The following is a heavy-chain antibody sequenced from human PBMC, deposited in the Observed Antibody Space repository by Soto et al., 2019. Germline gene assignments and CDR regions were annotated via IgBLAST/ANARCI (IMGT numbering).Heavy chain of an antibody. J-gene: IGHJ4*02. D-gene: IGHD2-2*01. CDR2: IIPVYGAA. CDR3: ATALGCRSTSCTLDY. V-gene: IGHV1-69*01. Sequence: QVQLVQSGAEVKKPGSSVKVSCKASGGTFGSYAFSWVRQAPGQGLEWMGGIIPVYGAAHYAHKFQGRVTITADESTSTAYMELSSLSSQDTAVYYCATALGCRSTSCTLDYWGQGTRVSVAS. CDR1: GGTFGSYA.